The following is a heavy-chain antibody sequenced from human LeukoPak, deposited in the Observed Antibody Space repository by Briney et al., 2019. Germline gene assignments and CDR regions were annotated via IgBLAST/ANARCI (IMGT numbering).Heavy chain of an antibody. CDR1: GFTFTTYS. CDR3: AKKSGGDCHDY. D-gene: IGHD2-21*02. V-gene: IGHV3-23*01. J-gene: IGHJ4*02. CDR2: ISGSGGST. Sequence: GESLRLSCAASGFTFTTYSMNWVRQAPGKGLEWVSAISGSGGSTYYADSVKGRFTISRDNSKNTLYLQLNSLRAEDTAVYYCAKKSGGDCHDYWGQGTLVTVSS.